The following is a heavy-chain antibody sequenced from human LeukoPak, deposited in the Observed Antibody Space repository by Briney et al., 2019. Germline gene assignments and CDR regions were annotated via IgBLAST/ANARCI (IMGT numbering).Heavy chain of an antibody. Sequence: ASVKVSCKASGYTFTSYGITWVRRAPGQGLEWVAWISAYSGNTNYAHQKLQGRVTLTRDTSTSTAYMELRSLRSDDTAVFYCARAPQECTSTSCPLGYWGQGTLVTVSS. J-gene: IGHJ4*02. CDR2: ISAYSGNT. CDR1: GYTFTSYG. V-gene: IGHV1-18*01. D-gene: IGHD2-2*01. CDR3: ARAPQECTSTSCPLGY.